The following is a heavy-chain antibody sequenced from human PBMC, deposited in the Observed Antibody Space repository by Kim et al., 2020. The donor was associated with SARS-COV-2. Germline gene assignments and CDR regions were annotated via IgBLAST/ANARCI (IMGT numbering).Heavy chain of an antibody. CDR3: ARANNYNYYYFGMDV. J-gene: IGHJ6*02. CDR2: ISTYNRDT. D-gene: IGHD3-10*01. CDR1: GYTFTSYG. V-gene: IGHV1-18*01. Sequence: ASVKVSCKASGYTFTSYGISWVRQAPGQGLEWVGWISTYNRDTNFAQKIQGRVTMTTDTAASTAYMEMRGLRSYDTAVYYCARANNYNYYYFGMDVWGQG.